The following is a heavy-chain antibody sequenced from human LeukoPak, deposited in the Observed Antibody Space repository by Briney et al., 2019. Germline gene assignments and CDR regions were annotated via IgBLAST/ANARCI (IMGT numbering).Heavy chain of an antibody. J-gene: IGHJ4*02. D-gene: IGHD1-7*01. V-gene: IGHV3-7*01. CDR2: IKQDGSEK. Sequence: GGSLRLSCAASGFTFITNWRGGVGQAPGKGLEWVANIKQDGSEKYYVDSVKGRFTISRDNAKNSLYLQMNSLRAEDTAVYYCARLINWNWGYWGQGTLVTVSS. CDR1: GFTFITNW. CDR3: ARLINWNWGY.